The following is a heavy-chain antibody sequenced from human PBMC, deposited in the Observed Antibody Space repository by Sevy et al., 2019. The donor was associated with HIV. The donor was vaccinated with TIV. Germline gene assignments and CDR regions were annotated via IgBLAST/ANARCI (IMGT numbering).Heavy chain of an antibody. V-gene: IGHV1-58*01. Sequence: ASVKVSCKASGFTFSSSAVQWVRQARGQRLEWIGWIVVGSDNRNYAQKFQERVTITRDMSTSTVYMELSSLGSEDTAVYYCAADPLGSSGSYFDYWGQGTLVTVSS. CDR2: IVVGSDNR. D-gene: IGHD3-22*01. J-gene: IGHJ4*02. CDR3: AADPLGSSGSYFDY. CDR1: GFTFSSSA.